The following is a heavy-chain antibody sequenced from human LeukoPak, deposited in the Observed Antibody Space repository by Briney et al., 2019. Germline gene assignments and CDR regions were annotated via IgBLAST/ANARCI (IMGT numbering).Heavy chain of an antibody. CDR3: ARDRRLIKYGDYGFVGFDP. V-gene: IGHV1-8*02. CDR2: MNPNSGNT. D-gene: IGHD4-17*01. J-gene: IGHJ5*02. Sequence: GASVKVSCKASGYTFTSYDINWVRQATGQGLEWMGWMNPNSGNTGYAQKFQGRVTMTRNTSISTAYMELSSLRSEDTTVYYCARDRRLIKYGDYGFVGFDPWGQGTLVTVSS. CDR1: GYTFTSYD.